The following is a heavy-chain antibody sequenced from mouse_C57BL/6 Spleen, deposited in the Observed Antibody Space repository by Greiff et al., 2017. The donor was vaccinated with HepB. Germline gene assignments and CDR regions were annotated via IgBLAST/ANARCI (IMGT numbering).Heavy chain of an antibody. V-gene: IGHV1-66*01. CDR3: AREDDGYYPL. Sequence: QVQLQQSGPELVKPGASVKISCKASGYSFTSYYIHWVKQRPGQGLEWIGWIYPGSGNTKYNEKFKGKATLTADTSSSTAYMQLSSLTSEDSAVYYCAREDDGYYPLWGQGTLVTVSA. D-gene: IGHD2-3*01. CDR2: IYPGSGNT. J-gene: IGHJ3*01. CDR1: GYSFTSYY.